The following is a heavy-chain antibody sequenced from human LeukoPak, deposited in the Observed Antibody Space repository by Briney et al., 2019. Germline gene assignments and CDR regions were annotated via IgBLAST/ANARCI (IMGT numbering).Heavy chain of an antibody. CDR2: IGGSVSGT. Sequence: GGSLRLSCAVSGFTFSSNAMSWVRQAPGKGLEWVSTIGGSVSGTYYADSVKGRFIISRDNSKNTLYLQMDSLRVEDTAVYYCAKGGLYSGSYYYFDYWGQGTLVTVSS. CDR1: GFTFSSNA. CDR3: AKGGLYSGSYYYFDY. V-gene: IGHV3-23*01. J-gene: IGHJ4*02. D-gene: IGHD1-26*01.